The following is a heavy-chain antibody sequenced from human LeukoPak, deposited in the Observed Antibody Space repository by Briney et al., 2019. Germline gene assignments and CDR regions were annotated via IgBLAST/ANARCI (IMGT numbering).Heavy chain of an antibody. Sequence: GGSLRLSCAASGFTFSSYSVNWVRQAPGKGLEWVSYISSSGSTIYSADSVKGRLTISRDNAKNSLYLQMNSLRAEDTAVYYCASAPLGLEDYWGQGTLVTVSS. D-gene: IGHD6-19*01. V-gene: IGHV3-48*01. J-gene: IGHJ4*02. CDR2: ISSSGSTI. CDR1: GFTFSSYS. CDR3: ASAPLGLEDY.